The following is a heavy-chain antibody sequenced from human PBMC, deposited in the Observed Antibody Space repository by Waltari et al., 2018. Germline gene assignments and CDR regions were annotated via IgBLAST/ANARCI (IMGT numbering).Heavy chain of an antibody. CDR1: GYTFTGYY. J-gene: IGHJ4*02. Sequence: QVQLVQSGAEVKKPGASVKVSCKASGYTFTGYYMHWVRQAPGQGLEWMGRINPNSGGTNYAQKVQGRVTMTRDTSISTAYMELSRLRSDDTAVYYCAREFWSSGSYYFIWGQGTLVTVSS. CDR2: INPNSGGT. CDR3: AREFWSSGSYYFI. V-gene: IGHV1-2*06. D-gene: IGHD1-26*01.